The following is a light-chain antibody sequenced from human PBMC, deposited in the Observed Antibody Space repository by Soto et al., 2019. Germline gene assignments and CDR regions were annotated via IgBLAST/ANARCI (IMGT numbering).Light chain of an antibody. V-gene: IGKV3-20*01. CDR2: GAS. Sequence: EIVLTQSPGTLSLSPGERATLSCKASQSVTSRYLAWYQQKPGQAPRLLIYGASSTATGIPDRFSGSGSGTDFTITISRLEPADFAVYFCQQYNNSPAYTFGQGTKLEIK. J-gene: IGKJ2*01. CDR3: QQYNNSPAYT. CDR1: QSVTSRY.